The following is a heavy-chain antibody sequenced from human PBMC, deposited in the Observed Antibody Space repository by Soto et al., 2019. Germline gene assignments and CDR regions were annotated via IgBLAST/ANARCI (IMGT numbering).Heavy chain of an antibody. CDR3: ARDPGYCTNGVCPIFDF. Sequence: SEALSLSCTVSVDSVTNYFWSWMRQPPGKGLEWIGHIYHGGRTNYSPSLRSRVTMSLDSSKNQFSLNLSSVTAADTAVYFCARDPGYCTNGVCPIFDFWGQGLLVTVSS. J-gene: IGHJ4*02. V-gene: IGHV4-59*02. CDR1: VDSVTNYF. CDR2: IYHGGRT. D-gene: IGHD2-8*01.